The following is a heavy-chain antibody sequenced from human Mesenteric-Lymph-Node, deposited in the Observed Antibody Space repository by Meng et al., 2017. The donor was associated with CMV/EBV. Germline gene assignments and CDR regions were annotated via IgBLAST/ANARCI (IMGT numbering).Heavy chain of an antibody. J-gene: IGHJ6*02. CDR3: ARDFSEAMDLFLDV. CDR1: GYPFSSYG. CDR2: ISPNNRDA. Sequence: ASVKVSCKASGYPFSSYGVAWVRQVPGQGLEWVGWISPNNRDANYAQKLQGRVAMTTDASTSTVYMDLRSLRSDDTAVYYCARDFSEAMDLFLDVWGQGTTVTVSS. D-gene: IGHD5-18*01. V-gene: IGHV1-18*01.